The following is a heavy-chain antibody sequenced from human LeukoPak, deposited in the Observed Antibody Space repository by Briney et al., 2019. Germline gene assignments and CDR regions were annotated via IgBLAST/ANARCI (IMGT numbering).Heavy chain of an antibody. CDR2: IYNDGSST. Sequence: GGSLRLSCAASGFTFSHYWMHWVRQAPGKGLVWVSRIYNDGSSTSYADSVKGRFTISRDNAKSTLYLQMNSLRAEDTAVYYCAKVAKYYYGSETYYFFEHWGQGTPVTASS. D-gene: IGHD3-10*01. CDR1: GFTFSHYW. V-gene: IGHV3-74*01. CDR3: AKVAKYYYGSETYYFFEH. J-gene: IGHJ4*02.